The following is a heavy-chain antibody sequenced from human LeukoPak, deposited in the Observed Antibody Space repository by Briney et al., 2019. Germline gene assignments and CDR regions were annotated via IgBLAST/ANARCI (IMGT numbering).Heavy chain of an antibody. D-gene: IGHD6-6*01. CDR2: IRSKAYGGTT. CDR3: TTEESSSPTDAFDI. Sequence: GGSLRLSCTASGFTFGDYAMSWFRQAPGKGLEWVGFIRSKAYGGTTEYAASVKGRFTISRDDSKSIAYLQMNSLKTEDTAVYYCTTEESSSPTDAFDIWGQGTMVTVSS. V-gene: IGHV3-49*03. CDR1: GFTFGDYA. J-gene: IGHJ3*02.